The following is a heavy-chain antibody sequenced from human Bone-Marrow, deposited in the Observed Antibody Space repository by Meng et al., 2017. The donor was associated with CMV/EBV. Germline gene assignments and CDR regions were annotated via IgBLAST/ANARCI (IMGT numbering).Heavy chain of an antibody. CDR3: TRDAHLTTVTPNWFDP. V-gene: IGHV1-2*02. CDR1: GDTVTDYY. D-gene: IGHD4-17*01. J-gene: IGHJ5*02. Sequence: QGQLVQFGAELRKPGASVKVSCKASGDTVTDYYMHWVRQAPGQGLEWMGCINPNSGDTNYAQKFQGRVTMTRDTSISTAYMELSRLRSDDTAVYYCTRDAHLTTVTPNWFDPWGQGTLVTVSS. CDR2: INPNSGDT.